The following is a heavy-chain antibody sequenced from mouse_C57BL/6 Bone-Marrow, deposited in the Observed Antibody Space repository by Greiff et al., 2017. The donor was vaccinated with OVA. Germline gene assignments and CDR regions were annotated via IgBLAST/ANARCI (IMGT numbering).Heavy chain of an antibody. CDR1: GYTFTDYE. D-gene: IGHD2-3*01. CDR3: TPIYDGYPYAMDY. CDR2: IDPETGGT. V-gene: IGHV1-15*01. J-gene: IGHJ4*01. Sequence: LQESGAELVRPGASVTLSCKASGYTFTDYEMHWVKQTPVHGLEWIGAIDPETGGTAYNQKFKGKAILTADKSSSTAYMELRSLTSEDSAVYYCTPIYDGYPYAMDYWGQGTSVTVSS.